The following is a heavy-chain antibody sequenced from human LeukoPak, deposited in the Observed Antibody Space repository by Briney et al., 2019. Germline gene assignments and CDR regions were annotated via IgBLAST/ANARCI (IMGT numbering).Heavy chain of an antibody. J-gene: IGHJ3*02. Sequence: PGGSLRLPCAASGFTFSSYGMHWVRQAPGKGLEWVAVISYDGSNKYYADSVKGRFTISRDNSKNTLYLQMNSLRAEDTAVYYCAKHRSDYVWGSYRNDAFDIWGQGTMVTVSS. V-gene: IGHV3-30*18. CDR1: GFTFSSYG. D-gene: IGHD3-16*02. CDR3: AKHRSDYVWGSYRNDAFDI. CDR2: ISYDGSNK.